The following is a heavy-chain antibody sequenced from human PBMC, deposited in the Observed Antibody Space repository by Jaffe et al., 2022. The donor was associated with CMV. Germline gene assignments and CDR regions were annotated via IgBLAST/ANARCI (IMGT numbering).Heavy chain of an antibody. CDR1: GFTFSSYA. CDR3: ANRSGRGIAVAGGFDY. J-gene: IGHJ4*02. Sequence: EVQLLESGGGLVQPGGSLRLSCAASGFTFSSYAMSWVRQAPGKGLEWVSAISGSGGSTYYADSVKGRFTISRDNSKNTLYLQMNSLRAEDTAVYYCANRSGRGIAVAGGFDYWGQGTLVTVSS. D-gene: IGHD6-19*01. CDR2: ISGSGGST. V-gene: IGHV3-23*01.